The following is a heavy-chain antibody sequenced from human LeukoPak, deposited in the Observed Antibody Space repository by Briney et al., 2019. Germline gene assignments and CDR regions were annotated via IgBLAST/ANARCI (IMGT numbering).Heavy chain of an antibody. CDR2: IDYSGST. J-gene: IGHJ3*02. CDR3: ARADRSDYYSAPNAFDI. V-gene: IGHV4-59*11. D-gene: IGHD3-22*01. Sequence: SETLSLTCTVSGGSISSHFWSWLRQSPEKGLEWIGHIDYSGSTNSNPSLKSRVTMSVDTSKNQFSLRLSSVTAADTAVYFCARADRSDYYSAPNAFDIWGQGTMVAVSS. CDR1: GGSISSHF.